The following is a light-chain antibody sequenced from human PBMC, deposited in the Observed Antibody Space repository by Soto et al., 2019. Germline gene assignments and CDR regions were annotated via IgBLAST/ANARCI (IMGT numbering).Light chain of an antibody. CDR1: TSDIAGYNY. V-gene: IGLV2-14*01. J-gene: IGLJ1*01. CDR3: NSYTSASFYV. CDR2: EVT. Sequence: QSVLAQPASVSGSPGQSITISCTGTTSDIAGYNYVSWYQQHPGKAPKLLIYEVTSRASGVSHRFSGSKSGNTASLTISGLQAEGEAEYYCNSYTSASFYVFGTGTKVTV.